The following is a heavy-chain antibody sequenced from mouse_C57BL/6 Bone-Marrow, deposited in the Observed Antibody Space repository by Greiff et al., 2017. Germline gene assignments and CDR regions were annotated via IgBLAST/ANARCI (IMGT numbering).Heavy chain of an antibody. D-gene: IGHD1-1*01. CDR3: ARGPPCLLRFAY. J-gene: IGHJ3*01. CDR1: GYTFTDYY. V-gene: IGHV1-76*01. CDR2: IYPGSGNT. Sequence: VQLQQSGAELVRPGASVKLSCKASGYTFTDYYINWVKQRPGQGLEWIARIYPGSGNTYYNEKFKGKATLTAEKSSSTAYMQLSSLTSEDSAVYFCARGPPCLLRFAYWGQGTLVTVSA.